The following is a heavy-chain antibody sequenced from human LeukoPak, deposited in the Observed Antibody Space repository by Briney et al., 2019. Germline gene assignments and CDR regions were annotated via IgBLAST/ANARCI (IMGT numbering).Heavy chain of an antibody. CDR2: VYYDGTT. CDR3: ARLSVLEIVGDPDY. Sequence: SETLSLTCAVSGGPISSSSYFWAWIRQPPGKGLEWIGSVYYDGTTSYSPSLRSRITISVDTSKKQFSLHLNSVTAADTAVYFCARLSVLEIVGDPDYWGQGALVTVSS. D-gene: IGHD1-26*01. CDR1: GGPISSSSYF. V-gene: IGHV4-39*01. J-gene: IGHJ4*02.